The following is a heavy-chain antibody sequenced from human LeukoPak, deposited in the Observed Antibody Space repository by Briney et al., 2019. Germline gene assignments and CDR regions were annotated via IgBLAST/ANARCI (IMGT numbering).Heavy chain of an antibody. J-gene: IGHJ4*02. CDR2: NCGDDAT. D-gene: IGHD4/OR15-4a*01. V-gene: IGHV2-5*02. Sequence: SGPTLVNPTQTLTLTCTFSGFSLSTSGGAVGCIRQPPGKALEWLVLNCGDDATRYSQSLNSKLPIPKDTSKNQVVLTMTNVDPENTATCYGAHRLPPGSYGGNYLFDYGGQGTLVTVS. CDR3: AHRLPPGSYGGNYLFDY. CDR1: GFSLSTSGGA.